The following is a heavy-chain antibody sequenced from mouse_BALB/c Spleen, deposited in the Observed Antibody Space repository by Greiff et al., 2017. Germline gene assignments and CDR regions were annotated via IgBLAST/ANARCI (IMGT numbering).Heavy chain of an antibody. CDR1: GFDFSRYW. D-gene: IGHD1-2*01. J-gene: IGHJ3*01. Sequence: EVHLVESGGGLVQPGGSLKLSCAASGFDFSRYWMSWVRQAPGKGLEWIGEINPDSSTINYTPSLKDKFIISRDNAKNTLYLQMSKVRSEDTALYYCARPPYYSGYGWFAYWGQGTLVTVSA. CDR2: INPDSSTI. CDR3: ARPPYYSGYGWFAY. V-gene: IGHV4-1*02.